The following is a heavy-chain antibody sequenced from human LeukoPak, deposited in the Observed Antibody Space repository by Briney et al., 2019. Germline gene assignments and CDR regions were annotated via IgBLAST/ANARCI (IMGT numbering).Heavy chain of an antibody. Sequence: PSETLSLTCTVSGGSISSYYWSWIRQPPGKGLEWIGYIYYSGSTNYNPSLKSRVTISVDTSKNQFSLKLSSVTAADTAVYYCARESWDYGDNWFGPWGQGTLVTVSS. CDR2: IYYSGST. CDR1: GGSISSYY. V-gene: IGHV4-59*01. CDR3: ARESWDYGDNWFGP. D-gene: IGHD4-17*01. J-gene: IGHJ5*02.